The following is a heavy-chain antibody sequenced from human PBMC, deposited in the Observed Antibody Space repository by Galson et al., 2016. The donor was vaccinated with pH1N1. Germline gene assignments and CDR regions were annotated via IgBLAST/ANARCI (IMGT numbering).Heavy chain of an antibody. V-gene: IGHV1-18*04. Sequence: SVKVSCKASGYTFTNYGISWVRQAPGQGLEWMGWIITYNGNADYAEHLQGRVSMTTDTSTNTAYMELRSLRSDDTAVYYCARDRPSPLVGYVFDVRGQGTMVTVFS. CDR2: IITYNGNA. CDR1: GYTFTNYG. D-gene: IGHD2-2*01. CDR3: ARDRPSPLVGYVFDV. J-gene: IGHJ3*01.